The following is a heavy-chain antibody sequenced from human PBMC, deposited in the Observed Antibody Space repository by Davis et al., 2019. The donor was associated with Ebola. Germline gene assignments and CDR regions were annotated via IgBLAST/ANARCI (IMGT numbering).Heavy chain of an antibody. D-gene: IGHD6-19*01. CDR2: LGLSADT. J-gene: IGHJ3*01. CDR3: AKDTSNVWFDV. V-gene: IGHV3-23*01. Sequence: PGGSLRLSCAASGFVFSSYVMSWVRRAPGKGLEWVSTLGLSADTYYADSVKGRFTISRDNSKNTLHLQMNSLRVEDTATYYCAKDTSNVWFDVWGQGTMVSVSS. CDR1: GFVFSSYV.